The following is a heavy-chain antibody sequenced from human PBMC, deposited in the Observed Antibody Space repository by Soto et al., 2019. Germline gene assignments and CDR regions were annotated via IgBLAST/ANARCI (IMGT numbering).Heavy chain of an antibody. CDR2: IWYDGSNK. Sequence: PGGSQRLSWTASELNFISYGMHWVRQATGKGLEWVAVIWYDGSNKYYADSVKGRFTISRDNSKNTLYLQMNSLRAEDTAVYYCARDRSSSWPDAFDIWGQGTMVT. J-gene: IGHJ3*02. V-gene: IGHV3-33*01. D-gene: IGHD6-13*01. CDR1: ELNFISYG. CDR3: ARDRSSSWPDAFDI.